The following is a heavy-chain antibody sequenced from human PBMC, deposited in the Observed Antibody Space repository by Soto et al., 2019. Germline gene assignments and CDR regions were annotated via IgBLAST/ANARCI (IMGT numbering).Heavy chain of an antibody. CDR2: ISSSGSTI. CDR1: GFTFSDYY. CDR3: ARDHDCSSTSCYSSPANYYYYYMDV. V-gene: IGHV3-11*01. D-gene: IGHD2-2*01. Sequence: QVQLVESGGGLVKPGGSLRLSCAASGFTFSDYYMSWIRQAPGKGLEWVSYISSSGSTIYYADSVKGRFTISRDNAKNSLYLQRNSLRAEDTAVYYCARDHDCSSTSCYSSPANYYYYYMDVWGKGTTVTVSS. J-gene: IGHJ6*03.